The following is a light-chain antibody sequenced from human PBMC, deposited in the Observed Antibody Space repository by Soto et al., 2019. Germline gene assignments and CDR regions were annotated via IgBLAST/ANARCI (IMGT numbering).Light chain of an antibody. J-gene: IGKJ1*01. V-gene: IGKV3-20*01. Sequence: EIVLTQSPGTLSLSPGERATLSCRASQSGSSSYLAWYQQKPGQAPRLLIYGASSRATGIPDRFSGSGSGTDFTLTINRLEPEDFAVYYCQQYGNSPWTFGQGTKVEIK. CDR1: QSGSSSY. CDR2: GAS. CDR3: QQYGNSPWT.